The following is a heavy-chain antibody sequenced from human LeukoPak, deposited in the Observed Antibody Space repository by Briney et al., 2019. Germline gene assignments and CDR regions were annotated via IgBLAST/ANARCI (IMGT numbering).Heavy chain of an antibody. CDR2: TRNKANSYTT. D-gene: IGHD3-9*01. Sequence: GGSLRLSCAASGFTFSDHYMDWVRQAPGKGLEWVGRTRNKANSYTTEYAASVKGRFTISRDDSKNSLYLQMNSLKTEDTAVYYCARDAPILTGYYFDYWGQGTLVTVSS. V-gene: IGHV3-72*01. J-gene: IGHJ4*02. CDR1: GFTFSDHY. CDR3: ARDAPILTGYYFDY.